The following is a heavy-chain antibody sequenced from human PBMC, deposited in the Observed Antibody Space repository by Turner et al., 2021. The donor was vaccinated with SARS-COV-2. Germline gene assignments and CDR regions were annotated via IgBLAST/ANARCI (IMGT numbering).Heavy chain of an antibody. CDR2: IYHSGST. CDR1: GGSISSSNW. D-gene: IGHD3-10*01. CDR3: ARSLRRGAIYTLFDP. V-gene: IGHV4-4*02. Sequence: QVQLQESRPGLVRPSGTLSLTCAVSGGSISSSNWWSWVRQPPGKGLEWIGEIYHSGSTNYNPSLKSRVTISVDKSKNQFSLKLSSVTAADTAVYYCARSLRRGAIYTLFDPWGQGTLVTVSS. J-gene: IGHJ5*02.